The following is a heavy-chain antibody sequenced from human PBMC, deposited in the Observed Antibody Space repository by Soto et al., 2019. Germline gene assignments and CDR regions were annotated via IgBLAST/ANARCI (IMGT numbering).Heavy chain of an antibody. CDR3: ARTPSGYSSGWYWFDP. CDR1: GGTFSSYA. Sequence: GASVKVSCKASGGTFSSYAICWVRQAPGQGLEWMGGIIPIFGTANYAQKFQGRVTITADESTSTAYMELSSLRSEDTAVYYCARTPSGYSSGWYWFDPSGQGTLVTVSS. J-gene: IGHJ5*02. CDR2: IIPIFGTA. D-gene: IGHD6-19*01. V-gene: IGHV1-69*13.